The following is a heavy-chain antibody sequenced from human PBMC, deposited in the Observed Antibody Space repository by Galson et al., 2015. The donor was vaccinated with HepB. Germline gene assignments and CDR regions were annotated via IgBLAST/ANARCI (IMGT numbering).Heavy chain of an antibody. CDR2: VYYTGSA. D-gene: IGHD1-26*01. J-gene: IGHJ3*02. V-gene: IGHV4-59*01. CDR1: GGSISSYY. Sequence: SETLSLTCTVSGGSISSYYWNWIRQPPGKGLEYIGYVYYTGSADYNPSLEGRITISVDMSKNAFFLRLNSVTAADTATYYCARVDYSGAFPDSFDIWGQGTMVTVSS. CDR3: ARVDYSGAFPDSFDI.